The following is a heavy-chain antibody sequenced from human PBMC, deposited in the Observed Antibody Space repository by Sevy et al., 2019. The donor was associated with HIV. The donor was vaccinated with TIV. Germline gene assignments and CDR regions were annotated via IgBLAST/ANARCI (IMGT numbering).Heavy chain of an antibody. D-gene: IGHD6-6*01. Sequence: GESLKISCAASGFTFSSYAMSWVRQDPGKGLEWVSAISGSGGSTYYADSVKGRFTISRDNSKNTLYLQMNSLRAEDTAVYYCARGGMCSSKGYYYYYMDVWGKGTTVTVSS. J-gene: IGHJ6*03. CDR3: ARGGMCSSKGYYYYYMDV. CDR1: GFTFSSYA. V-gene: IGHV3-23*01. CDR2: ISGSGGST.